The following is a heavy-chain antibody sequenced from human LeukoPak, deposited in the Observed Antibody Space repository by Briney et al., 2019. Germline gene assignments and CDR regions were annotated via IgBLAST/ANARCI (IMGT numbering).Heavy chain of an antibody. D-gene: IGHD6-13*01. V-gene: IGHV5-51*01. CDR3: ARGVYSSSWYGRLDY. J-gene: IGHJ4*02. CDR2: IYPGDSDT. CDR1: GYSFTSYW. Sequence: GESLKISCKGSGYSFTSYWIGWVRQMPGKGLEWVGIIYPGDSDTRYSPSFQGQVTISADKSISTAYLQWSSLKASDTAMYYCARGVYSSSWYGRLDYWGQGTLVTVSS.